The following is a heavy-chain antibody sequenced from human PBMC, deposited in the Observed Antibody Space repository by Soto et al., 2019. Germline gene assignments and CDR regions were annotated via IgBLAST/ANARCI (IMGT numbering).Heavy chain of an antibody. D-gene: IGHD3-10*01. CDR3: ARVCSYYGSGSYSNYFDY. CDR1: GGSISSGDYY. J-gene: IGHJ4*02. CDR2: IYYSGST. V-gene: IGHV4-30-4*01. Sequence: SETLSLTCTVSGGSISSGDYYWSWIRQPPGKGLEWIGYIYYSGSTYYNPSLKSRVTISVDTSKNQFSLKLSSVTAADTAVYYCARVCSYYGSGSYSNYFDYWGQGTLVTVSS.